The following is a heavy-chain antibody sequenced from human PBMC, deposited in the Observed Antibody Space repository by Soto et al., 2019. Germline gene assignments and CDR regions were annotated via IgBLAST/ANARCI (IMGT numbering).Heavy chain of an antibody. CDR3: ARDTGYTFGSLNY. CDR1: GYTFTDYA. CDR2: MNAGVGNT. J-gene: IGHJ4*02. V-gene: IGHV1-3*01. D-gene: IGHD5-18*01. Sequence: HVELVQSGADVKKPGASVTISCKASGYTFTDYALHWVRQAPGQRLEWMGWMNAGVGNTLYSQKFQGRITITSDTSASSAYMKLTSLKYEDTAIYYCARDTGYTFGSLNYWGPGTLVTASS.